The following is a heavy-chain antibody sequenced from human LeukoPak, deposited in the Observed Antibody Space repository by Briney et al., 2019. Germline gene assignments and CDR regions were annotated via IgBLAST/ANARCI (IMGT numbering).Heavy chain of an antibody. CDR3: ARGGRGYCTSSCCYFDY. CDR1: GDSVSSTA. D-gene: IGHD2-2*01. V-gene: IGHV6-1*01. Sequence: SQTLSLTCAISGDSVSSTAWNWIRQSPSRGLEWLGRTYYRSKWYNDYAVSVKSRITINPDTSKNQFSLQLNSVTPEDTAVYYCARGGRGYCTSSCCYFDYWGQGTLATVSS. J-gene: IGHJ4*02. CDR2: TYYRSKWYN.